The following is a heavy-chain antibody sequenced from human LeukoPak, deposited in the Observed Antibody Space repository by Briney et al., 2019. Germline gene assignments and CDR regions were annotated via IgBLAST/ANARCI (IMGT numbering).Heavy chain of an antibody. Sequence: SETLSLTCTVSGGSIRSTSYYWGWIRQPPGKGLEWIGSIYYSGSSYYNPSLKSRLTISVDTSKNQFSLKLSSVTAADTAVYYCARNECGGDCYVDYWGQGTLVTVSS. CDR2: IYYSGSS. CDR1: GGSIRSTSYY. CDR3: ARNECGGDCYVDY. V-gene: IGHV4-39*07. D-gene: IGHD2-21*02. J-gene: IGHJ4*02.